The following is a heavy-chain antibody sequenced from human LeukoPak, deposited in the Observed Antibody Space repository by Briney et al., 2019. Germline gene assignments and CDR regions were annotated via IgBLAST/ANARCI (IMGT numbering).Heavy chain of an antibody. J-gene: IGHJ4*02. V-gene: IGHV3-7*05. CDR2: IIQDGSEK. CDR1: GFTFSSFW. D-gene: IGHD3-3*01. CDR3: ARDSPGIMIFGVVTPN. Sequence: GGSLRLSCVASGFTFSSFWMSWVRQAPGKGLEWVAKIIQDGSEKYYVDSVKGRFTISRDSAKNSLYLQMNSLGAEDTAVYYCARDSPGIMIFGVVTPNGGQGTLVTVSS.